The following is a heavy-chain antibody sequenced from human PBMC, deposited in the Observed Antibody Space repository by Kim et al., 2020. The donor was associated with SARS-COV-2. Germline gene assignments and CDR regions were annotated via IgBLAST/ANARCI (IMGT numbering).Heavy chain of an antibody. CDR1: GFTFSSYG. D-gene: IGHD6-13*01. V-gene: IGHV3-33*05. CDR2: ISYDGSNK. CDR3: ARGSSWQLHKVVDY. J-gene: IGHJ4*02. Sequence: GGSLRLSCAASGFTFSSYGMHWVRQAPGKGLEWVAVISYDGSNKYYADSVKGRFTISRDNSKNTLYLQMNSLRAEDTAVYYCARGSSWQLHKVVDYWGQGTLVTVSS.